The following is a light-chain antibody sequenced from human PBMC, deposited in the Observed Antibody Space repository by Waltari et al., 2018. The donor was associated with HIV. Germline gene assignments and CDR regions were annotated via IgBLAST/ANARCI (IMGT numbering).Light chain of an antibody. V-gene: IGLV1-44*01. CDR2: SNN. CDR3: AAWDDTLNGL. CDR1: TSNIGTNI. J-gene: IGLJ2*01. Sequence: QSVLPQPPSASGTPGQNATISCSGNTSNIGTNIVNWYQQFPGAAPKLLIYSNNQRPSVAPARFSGSKSGTSTSLTISGLQSEDEADYFCAAWDDTLNGLFGGGTKLTVL.